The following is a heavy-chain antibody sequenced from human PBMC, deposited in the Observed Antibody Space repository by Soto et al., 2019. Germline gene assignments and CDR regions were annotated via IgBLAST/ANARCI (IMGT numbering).Heavy chain of an antibody. Sequence: GGSLRLSCVASGFAFKSYWMSWARQAPGKGLEWVANIKEDGSEKYYVDSVKGRFTISRDNAKNSLYLQMNSLRAEDTAVYYCARDTLGESDYWGQGTLVTVSS. CDR2: IKEDGSEK. J-gene: IGHJ4*02. CDR3: ARDTLGESDY. CDR1: GFAFKSYW. V-gene: IGHV3-7*01.